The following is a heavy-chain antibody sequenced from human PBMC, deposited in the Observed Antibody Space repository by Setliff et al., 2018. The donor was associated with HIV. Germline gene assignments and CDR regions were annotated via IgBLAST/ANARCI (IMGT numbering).Heavy chain of an antibody. J-gene: IGHJ4*02. CDR2: ISSSGFPI. CDR1: GFTFSSYA. Sequence: HPGGSLRLSCAASGFTFSSYAMNWVRHAPGKGLEWVAQISSSGFPIYYADSVRGRFTASRDNGKNSLFLQMNSLRAEDTAVYYCVRGTLDFWGQGNLVTVSS. V-gene: IGHV3-48*01. CDR3: VRGTLDF.